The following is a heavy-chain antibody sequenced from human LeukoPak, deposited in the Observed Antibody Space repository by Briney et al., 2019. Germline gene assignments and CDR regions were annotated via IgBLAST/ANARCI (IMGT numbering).Heavy chain of an antibody. CDR2: MQTNGNT. V-gene: IGHV4-61*02. J-gene: IGHJ4*02. CDR1: GGSITSGSYF. CDR3: ARGLSNAWEVQAY. D-gene: IGHD1-26*01. Sequence: SRTLSLTCTVSGGSITSGSYFWTSIRQPAGKGLEWLGRMQTNGNTNYNPSLKSRVAISIDTSKNQCSLQLSSVTAADTAVYYWARGLSNAWEVQAYWGQGTLVTVSS.